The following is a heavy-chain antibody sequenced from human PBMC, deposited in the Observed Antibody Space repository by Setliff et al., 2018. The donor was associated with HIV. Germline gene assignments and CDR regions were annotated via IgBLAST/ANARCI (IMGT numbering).Heavy chain of an antibody. V-gene: IGHV4-4*07. CDR1: GGSLNGYS. CDR3: ARGAGCLDNDCDAYFGP. Sequence: SETLSLTCTVSGGSLNGYSWSWIRQAAGEGLEWVGRFHATGVTNYSPSLKSRVSMSIDKSKSQFSLKLTSMTAADTAVYYCARGAGCLDNDCDAYFGPWGQGILVTVSS. J-gene: IGHJ5*02. CDR2: FHATGVT. D-gene: IGHD2-21*01.